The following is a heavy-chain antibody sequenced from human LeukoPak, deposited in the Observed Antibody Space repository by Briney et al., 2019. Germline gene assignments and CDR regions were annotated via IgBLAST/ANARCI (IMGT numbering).Heavy chain of an antibody. CDR2: ISYDGSNK. V-gene: IGHV3-30*18. CDR3: AKDGGYSMGYFDY. Sequence: PGRSLRLSCAASGFTFSSYGMHWVRQAPGKGLEWVAVISYDGSNKYYADSVQGRFTISRDNSKNTLYLQMNSLRAEDTAVYYCAKDGGYSMGYFDYWGQGTLVTVSS. D-gene: IGHD5-18*01. J-gene: IGHJ4*02. CDR1: GFTFSSYG.